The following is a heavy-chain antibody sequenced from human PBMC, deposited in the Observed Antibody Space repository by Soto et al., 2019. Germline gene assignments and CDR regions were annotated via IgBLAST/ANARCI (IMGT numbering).Heavy chain of an antibody. Sequence: QVQLQQWGAGLLKPSETLSLTCAVYGGSFSGYYWSWIRQPPGKGLEWIGEINHSGSTNYNPSLXSXXTISVDTSKNQFSLKLSSVTAADTSVYYCARGRDYWGQGTLVTVSS. J-gene: IGHJ4*02. CDR2: INHSGST. V-gene: IGHV4-34*01. CDR3: ARGRDY. CDR1: GGSFSGYY.